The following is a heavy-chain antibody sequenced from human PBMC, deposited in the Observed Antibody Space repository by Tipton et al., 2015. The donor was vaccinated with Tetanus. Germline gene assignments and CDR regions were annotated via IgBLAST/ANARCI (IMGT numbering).Heavy chain of an antibody. D-gene: IGHD6-19*01. V-gene: IGHV4-61*08. Sequence: TLSLTCTVSGGSVRSGDYSWNWIRQPPGRGLEWLAYVSYSGRTNSNYSLKSRITISQDTSKNQFSLRLTSVTAADTAVYYCAFLPKHWLVPSFDPWGQGVLVTVSS. CDR2: VSYSGRT. CDR1: GGSVRSGDYS. J-gene: IGHJ5*02. CDR3: AFLPKHWLVPSFDP.